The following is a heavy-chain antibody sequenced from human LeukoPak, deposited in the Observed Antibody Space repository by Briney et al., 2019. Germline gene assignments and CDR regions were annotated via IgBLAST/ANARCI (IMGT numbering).Heavy chain of an antibody. J-gene: IGHJ4*02. CDR2: ISGSGGST. D-gene: IGHD6-19*01. V-gene: IGHV3-23*01. Sequence: GGSLRPSCAAAGFTFSSSAMSWVRPAAGRGLGWVSAISGSGGSTYYADSVKGRFTISRNNPKNTLYLKMNSLRPEDTAVYYCAKLLEAGTYFYYLGQGTLVTVSS. CDR3: AKLLEAGTYFYY. CDR1: GFTFSSSA.